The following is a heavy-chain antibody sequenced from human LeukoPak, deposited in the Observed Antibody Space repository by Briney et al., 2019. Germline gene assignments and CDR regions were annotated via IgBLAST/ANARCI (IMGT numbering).Heavy chain of an antibody. D-gene: IGHD2-8*01. CDR3: AKSGFIVSYFGVLYYGPYYYYYYMDV. CDR2: ISSSSSYI. CDR1: GFTFSSYS. V-gene: IGHV3-21*04. J-gene: IGHJ6*03. Sequence: PGGSLRLSCAASGFTFSSYSMNWVRQAPGKGLQWVSSISSSSSYIYYADSVKGRFTISRDNSKNTLYLQINSLRAEDTAVYYCAKSGFIVSYFGVLYYGPYYYYYYMDVWGKGTTVTVSS.